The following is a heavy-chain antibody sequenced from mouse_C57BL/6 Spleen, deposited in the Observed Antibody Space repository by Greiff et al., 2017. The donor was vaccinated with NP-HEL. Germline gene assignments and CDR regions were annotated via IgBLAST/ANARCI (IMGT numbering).Heavy chain of an antibody. Sequence: EVKLMESGGGLVKPGGSLKLSCAASGFTFSDYGMHWVRQAPEQGLEWVAYISSGSSTIYYADTVKGRFTISRDNAKNTLFLQMTSLRSEDTAMYYCARNGYYPYFDYWGQGTTLTVSS. D-gene: IGHD2-3*01. V-gene: IGHV5-17*01. J-gene: IGHJ2*01. CDR1: GFTFSDYG. CDR2: ISSGSSTI. CDR3: ARNGYYPYFDY.